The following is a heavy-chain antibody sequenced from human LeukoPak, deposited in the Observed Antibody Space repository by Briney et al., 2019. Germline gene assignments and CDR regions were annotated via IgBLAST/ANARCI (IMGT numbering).Heavy chain of an antibody. D-gene: IGHD2-21*01. CDR3: ARRGILGLFH. V-gene: IGHV4-34*01. CDR1: GGSFSSYS. CDR2: FNHRGSS. J-gene: IGHJ4*02. Sequence: SETLSPTCAVLGGSFSSYSWNWIRQPPGKGLEWIGEFNHRGSSYDYPSLKTQVTISVDTSTDQCSLKLSSVTAADTSVYCCARRGILGLFHWGQGGLVTVSS.